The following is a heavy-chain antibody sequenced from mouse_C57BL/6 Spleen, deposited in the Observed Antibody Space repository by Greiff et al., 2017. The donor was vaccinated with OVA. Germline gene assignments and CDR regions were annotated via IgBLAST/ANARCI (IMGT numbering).Heavy chain of an antibody. CDR1: GYTFTSYT. V-gene: IGHV1-4*01. Sequence: VQLQQSGAELARPGASVKMSCKASGYTFTSYTMHWVKQRPGQGLEWIGYINPSSGYTKYNQKFKDKATLTADKSSSTAYMQLSSLTSEDSAVYYCAREDLDYAMDYWGQGTSVTVSS. CDR3: AREDLDYAMDY. J-gene: IGHJ4*01. CDR2: INPSSGYT.